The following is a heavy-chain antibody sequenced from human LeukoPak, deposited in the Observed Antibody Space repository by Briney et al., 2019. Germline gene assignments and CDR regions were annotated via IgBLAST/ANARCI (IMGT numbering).Heavy chain of an antibody. Sequence: SETLSLTCADYGGSFSGYYWSWIRQPPGKGLEWIGEINHSGSTNYNPSLKSRVTISVDTSKNQFSLKLSSVTAADTAVYYCARGGRDARPSYWGQGTLVTVSS. CDR2: INHSGST. D-gene: IGHD6-6*01. CDR1: GGSFSGYY. V-gene: IGHV4-34*01. CDR3: ARGGRDARPSY. J-gene: IGHJ4*02.